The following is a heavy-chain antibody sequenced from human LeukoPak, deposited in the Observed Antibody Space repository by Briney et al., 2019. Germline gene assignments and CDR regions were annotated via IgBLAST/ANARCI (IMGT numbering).Heavy chain of an antibody. D-gene: IGHD6-13*01. J-gene: IGHJ4*02. CDR3: ARDPSWYAYYFDY. Sequence: TGGSLRLSCEASGYTFSSYGMHWVRQAPGKGLEWVAVIWYDGSKKYYADSVKGRITISRDNSKNTLYLQMNSLRAEDTAVYYCARDPSWYAYYFDYWGQGTLVTVSP. CDR2: IWYDGSKK. V-gene: IGHV3-33*01. CDR1: GYTFSSYG.